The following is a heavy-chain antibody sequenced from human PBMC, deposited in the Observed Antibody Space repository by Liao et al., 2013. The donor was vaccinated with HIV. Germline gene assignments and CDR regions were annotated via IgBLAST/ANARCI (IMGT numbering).Heavy chain of an antibody. CDR2: IYTSGST. D-gene: IGHD1-1*01. J-gene: IGHJ5*02. CDR3: ARVLYNWNGDWFDP. CDR1: GGSISSGSYY. V-gene: IGHV4-61*02. Sequence: QVQLQESGPGLVKPSQTLSLTCTVSGGSISSGSYYWSWIRQPAGKGLEWIGRIYTSGSTNYNPSLKSRVTISVDTSKNQFSLKLSSVTAADTAVYYCARVLYNWNGDWFDPWGQGTLVTVSS.